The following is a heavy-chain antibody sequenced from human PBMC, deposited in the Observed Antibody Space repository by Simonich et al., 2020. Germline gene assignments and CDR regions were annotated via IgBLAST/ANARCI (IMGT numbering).Heavy chain of an antibody. V-gene: IGHV1-18*01. D-gene: IGHD2-15*01. CDR1: GYTFTSYG. CDR2: ISAYKGNT. J-gene: IGHJ4*02. CDR3: ARASRGTWWYYYFDY. Sequence: QVQLVQSGAEVKKPGASVKVPCKASGYTFTSYGISWVRQAPGQGLEWRGWISAYKGNTNDAQKLQGKVTMNTDTSMSTAYMEVRSLRSDDTAVYYCARASRGTWWYYYFDYWGQGTLVTVSS.